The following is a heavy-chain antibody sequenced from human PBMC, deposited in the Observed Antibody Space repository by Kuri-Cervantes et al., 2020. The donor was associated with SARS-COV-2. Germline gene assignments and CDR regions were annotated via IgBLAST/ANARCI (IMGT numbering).Heavy chain of an antibody. J-gene: IGHJ4*02. V-gene: IGHV1-69*13. CDR2: ISPIFGTA. CDR3: ARDTGNRRLGIDS. CDR1: GDTLNHYI. Sequence: SVKVSCKASGDTLNHYILNWVRQAPGQGLEWMGGISPIFGTAIYAKKFQDRVTITADESTSTAYMELSSLRFDDTAVYYCARDTGNRRLGIDSWGQGTLVTVSS. D-gene: IGHD7-27*01.